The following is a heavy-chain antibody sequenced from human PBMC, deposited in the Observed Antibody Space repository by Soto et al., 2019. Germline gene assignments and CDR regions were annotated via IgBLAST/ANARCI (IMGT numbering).Heavy chain of an antibody. J-gene: IGHJ6*02. CDR2: ISGSGGST. V-gene: IGHV3-23*01. Sequence: PGGSLRLSCAASGFTFSSYAMSWVRQAPGKGLEWVSAISGSGGSTYYADSVKGRFTISRDNSKNTLYLQMNSLRAEDTAVYYCAKVYYGSGLGGSYYYYYGMDVWGQGTTVTVSS. CDR1: GFTFSSYA. CDR3: AKVYYGSGLGGSYYYYYGMDV. D-gene: IGHD3-10*01.